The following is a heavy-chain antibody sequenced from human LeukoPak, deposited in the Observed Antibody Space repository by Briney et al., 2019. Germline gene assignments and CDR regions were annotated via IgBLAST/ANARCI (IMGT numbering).Heavy chain of an antibody. CDR3: ATDPATTLTTSEDYFDY. J-gene: IGHJ4*02. CDR2: INPNSGGT. D-gene: IGHD4-17*01. V-gene: IGHV1-2*02. CDR1: GYTFTGYY. Sequence: ASVKVSCKASGYTFTGYYMHWVRRAPGQGLEWMGWINPNSGGTNYAQKFQGRVTMTRDTSISTAYLELNRLTSDDTAVYYGATDPATTLTTSEDYFDYWGQGTLVTVSS.